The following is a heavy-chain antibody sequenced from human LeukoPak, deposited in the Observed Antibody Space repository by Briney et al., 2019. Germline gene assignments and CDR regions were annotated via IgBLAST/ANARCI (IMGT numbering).Heavy chain of an antibody. CDR1: GYTFTGQY. Sequence: ASVKVSCKASGYTFTGQYLYWARQTPGQVLEWMGWINPKTGDTDSAQNFQGRVTMTRDTSITTVYMELSSLTSDDTAVYYCARGYYGIDVWGQGTTVTVSS. V-gene: IGHV1-2*02. CDR3: ARGYYGIDV. CDR2: INPKTGDT. J-gene: IGHJ6*02.